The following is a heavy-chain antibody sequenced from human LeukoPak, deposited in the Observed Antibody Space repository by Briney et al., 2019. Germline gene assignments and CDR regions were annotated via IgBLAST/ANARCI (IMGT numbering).Heavy chain of an antibody. V-gene: IGHV3-23*01. J-gene: IGHJ4*02. CDR2: ISGDGDST. D-gene: IGHD2/OR15-2a*01. Sequence: GGSLRLSCAASGFTFTSYALDWVRQAPRKGLEWTSVISGDGDSTHYADSVKGRFTISRDNSKNTLYLQMNSLRAEDTAVYYCARDEYKADAYWGQGTLVTVSS. CDR3: ARDEYKADAY. CDR1: GFTFTSYA.